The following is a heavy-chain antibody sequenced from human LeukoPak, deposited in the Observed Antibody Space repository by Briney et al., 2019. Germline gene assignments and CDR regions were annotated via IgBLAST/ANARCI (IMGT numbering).Heavy chain of an antibody. D-gene: IGHD3-22*01. CDR1: GYSFSRYG. V-gene: IGHV1-18*01. Sequence: ASVKVSCKASGYSFSRYGISWVRQAPGQGLEWMGWISTYNGNTNYAQKFQGRVTMTTDTSTNTAYMELRSLRSEDTAVYYCARDLDYYDSSGSGWFDPWGQGTLVTVSS. CDR3: ARDLDYYDSSGSGWFDP. J-gene: IGHJ5*02. CDR2: ISTYNGNT.